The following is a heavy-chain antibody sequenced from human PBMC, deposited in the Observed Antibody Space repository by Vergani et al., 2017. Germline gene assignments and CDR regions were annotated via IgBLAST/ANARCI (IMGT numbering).Heavy chain of an antibody. CDR2: ISYDGSNK. Sequence: QVQLVESGGGVVQPGRSLRLSCAASGFTFSSYGMHWVRQAPGKGLEWVAVISYDGSNKYYADSVKGRFTISRDNSKNTLYLQMNSLRAEDTTVYYCANDGIAAAWYHMYYFYCWSQVTLVSVSS. J-gene: IGHJ4*01. V-gene: IGHV3-30*18. CDR3: ANDGIAAAWYHMYYFYC. D-gene: IGHD6-13*01. CDR1: GFTFSSYG.